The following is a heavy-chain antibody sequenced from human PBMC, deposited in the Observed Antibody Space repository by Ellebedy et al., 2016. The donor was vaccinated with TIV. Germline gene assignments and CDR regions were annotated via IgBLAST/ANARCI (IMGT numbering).Heavy chain of an antibody. J-gene: IGHJ5*02. Sequence: MPSETLSLTCAVYGGSFSGYCWSWIRQPPGKGLEWIGEINHSGSTNYNPSLKSRVTISVDTSKNQFSLKLSSVTAADTAVYYCARVNYYDSSGYYYFSSWFDPWGQGTLVTVSS. D-gene: IGHD3-22*01. CDR3: ARVNYYDSSGYYYFSSWFDP. CDR2: INHSGST. CDR1: GGSFSGYC. V-gene: IGHV4-34*01.